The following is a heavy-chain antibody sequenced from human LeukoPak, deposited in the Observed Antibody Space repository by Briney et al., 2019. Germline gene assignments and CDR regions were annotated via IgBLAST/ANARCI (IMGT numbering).Heavy chain of an antibody. J-gene: IGHJ6*02. Sequence: GRSLRLSRAASGFTFSSYGMHWVRQAPGKGLEWVAVISYDGSNKYYADSVKGRFTISRDNSKNTLYLQMNSLRTEDTAVYYCARATDILRYFDWSPWYYGMDVWGQGTTVTVSS. CDR1: GFTFSSYG. D-gene: IGHD3-9*01. V-gene: IGHV3-30*03. CDR3: ARATDILRYFDWSPWYYGMDV. CDR2: ISYDGSNK.